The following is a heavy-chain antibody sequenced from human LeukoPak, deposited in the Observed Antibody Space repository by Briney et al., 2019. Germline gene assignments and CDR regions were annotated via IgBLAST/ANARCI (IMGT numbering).Heavy chain of an antibody. CDR1: GGSISNYY. Sequence: PSETLSLTCTVSGGSISNYYWSWIRQPPGKGLEWIGYIYYSGSTNYNPSLKSRVTISVDTSKNQFSLKLSSVTAADTAVYYCARLNYYDSSGEPGDAFDIWGQGTMVTVSS. D-gene: IGHD3-22*01. V-gene: IGHV4-59*08. CDR3: ARLNYYDSSGEPGDAFDI. CDR2: IYYSGST. J-gene: IGHJ3*02.